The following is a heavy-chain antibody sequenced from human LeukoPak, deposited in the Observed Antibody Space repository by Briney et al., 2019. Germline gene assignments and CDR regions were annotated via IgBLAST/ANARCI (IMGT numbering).Heavy chain of an antibody. Sequence: KSSETLPLTCAVYGGSFSGYYWSWIRQPPGKGLEWIGEINHSGSTNYNPSLKSRVTISVDTSKDQFSLKLSSVTAADTAVYYCASSYYYDSSGYSLYWGQGTLVTVSS. V-gene: IGHV4-34*01. J-gene: IGHJ4*02. CDR1: GGSFSGYY. CDR2: INHSGST. D-gene: IGHD3-22*01. CDR3: ASSYYYDSSGYSLY.